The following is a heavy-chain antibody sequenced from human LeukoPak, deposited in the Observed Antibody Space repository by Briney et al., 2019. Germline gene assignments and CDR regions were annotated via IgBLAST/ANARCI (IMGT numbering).Heavy chain of an antibody. V-gene: IGHV4-61*02. J-gene: IGHJ4*02. D-gene: IGHD3-22*01. Sequence: SQTLSLACTVSGGSISSGSYYWSWIRQPAGKGLEWIGRIYTSGSTNYNPSLKSRVSISVDTSKNQFSLKLSSVTAADTAVYYCARDPTTDYYDSSGLFDYWGQGTLVTVSS. CDR3: ARDPTTDYYDSSGLFDY. CDR2: IYTSGST. CDR1: GGSISSGSYY.